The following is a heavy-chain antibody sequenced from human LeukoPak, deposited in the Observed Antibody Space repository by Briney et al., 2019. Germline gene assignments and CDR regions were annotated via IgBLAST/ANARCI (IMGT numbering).Heavy chain of an antibody. CDR2: INPNGGST. Sequence: ASVKVSCKASGYTFTSYYMHWVRQAPGQGLEWMGIINPNGGSTSYAQKFQGRVTMTRDTSTSTVYMELSSLRSEDTAVYYCARDKDDLAPDGISMDFDYWGQGTLVTVSS. CDR1: GYTFTSYY. D-gene: IGHD3-3*01. J-gene: IGHJ4*02. CDR3: ARDKDDLAPDGISMDFDY. V-gene: IGHV1-46*01.